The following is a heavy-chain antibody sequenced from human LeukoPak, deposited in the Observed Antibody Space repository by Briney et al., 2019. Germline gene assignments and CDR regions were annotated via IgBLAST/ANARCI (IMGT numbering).Heavy chain of an antibody. CDR3: ARDLKGEVNMVDYFDY. V-gene: IGHV3-9*01. CDR2: ISWNSGSM. J-gene: IGHJ4*02. Sequence: GGSLRLSCAAPGFTFDDYAMHWVRQAPGKGLEWVSGISWNSGSMDYADSVKGRFTISRDNAKNSLYLQMNSLRAEDTAVYYCARDLKGEVNMVDYFDYWGQGTLVTVSS. CDR1: GFTFDDYA. D-gene: IGHD3-10*01.